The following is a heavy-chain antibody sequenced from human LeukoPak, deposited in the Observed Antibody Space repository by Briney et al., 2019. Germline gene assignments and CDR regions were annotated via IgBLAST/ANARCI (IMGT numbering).Heavy chain of an antibody. CDR1: GGSISSSSYY. CDR2: IYYSGST. CDR3: ARSGSISYYYGSGSYYSAGMDV. V-gene: IGHV4-39*07. Sequence: SETLSLTCTVSGGSISSSSYYWGRIRQPPGKGLEWIGSIYYSGSTNYNPSLKSRVTISVDTSKNQFSLKLSSVTAADTAVYYCARSGSISYYYGSGSYYSAGMDVWGQGTTVTVSS. D-gene: IGHD3-10*01. J-gene: IGHJ6*02.